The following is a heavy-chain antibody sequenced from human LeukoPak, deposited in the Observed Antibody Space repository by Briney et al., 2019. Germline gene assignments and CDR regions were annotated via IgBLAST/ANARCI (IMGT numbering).Heavy chain of an antibody. CDR1: GFTFSQYW. CDR2: IQRDGRDN. J-gene: IGHJ4*02. D-gene: IGHD5-12*01. Sequence: GGSLRLSCVTSGFTFSQYWMTWVRQAPGKGLEWVANIQRDGRDNNYVDSVKGRFTISRDNAKNSLYLQMNSLRAEDTAVYYCAKDGGYSGYDQPSDYWGQGTLVTVSS. CDR3: AKDGGYSGYDQPSDY. V-gene: IGHV3-7*03.